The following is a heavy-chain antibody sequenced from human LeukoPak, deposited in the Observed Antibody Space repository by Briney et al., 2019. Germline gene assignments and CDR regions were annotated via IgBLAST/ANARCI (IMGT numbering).Heavy chain of an antibody. CDR3: AKDYGSGWFDY. V-gene: IGHV3-23*01. CDR2: ISGGGGST. Sequence: GGSLRLSCAASGFTFSSYAINWVRQAPGKGLEWVSGISGGGGSTYYADSVKGRFTISRDNSKNTLYLQMNSLRAEDSAIYYCAKDYGSGWFDYWGQGTLVTVSS. D-gene: IGHD6-19*01. J-gene: IGHJ5*01. CDR1: GFTFSSYA.